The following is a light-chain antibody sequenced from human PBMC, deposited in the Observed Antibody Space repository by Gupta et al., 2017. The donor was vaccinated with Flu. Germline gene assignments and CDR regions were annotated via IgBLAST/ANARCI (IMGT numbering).Light chain of an antibody. J-gene: IGKJ5*01. V-gene: IGKV1-39*01. CDR1: QRIRSS. CDR3: QQSYNPSIT. Sequence: SPSSLSASVGERVTITCRASQRIRSSLNWYQQKPEKAPKLLIYSATTLQIGVPSRFSGSGSGTDFTLTINSLQPEDFATYYCQQSYNPSITFGQGTXLEIK. CDR2: SAT.